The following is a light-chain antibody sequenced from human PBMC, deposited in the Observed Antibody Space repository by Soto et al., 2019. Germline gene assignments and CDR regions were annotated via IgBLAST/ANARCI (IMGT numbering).Light chain of an antibody. V-gene: IGKV1-33*01. J-gene: IGKJ3*01. CDR3: QQYDYLAFT. Sequence: DIQLTQSPSSLSASVGDRVTITCQASHDINIYLNWYQQKPGKAPRLLKLDASNFETVVPSRFSGGGPVTDSTSTISSLQPEDVVPYYCQQYDYLAFTFGPGTTVDI. CDR1: HDINIY. CDR2: DAS.